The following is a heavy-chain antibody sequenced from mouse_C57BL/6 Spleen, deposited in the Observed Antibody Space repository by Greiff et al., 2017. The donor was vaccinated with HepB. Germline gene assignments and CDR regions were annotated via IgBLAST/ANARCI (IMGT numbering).Heavy chain of an antibody. J-gene: IGHJ2*01. D-gene: IGHD3-2*02. V-gene: IGHV1-64*01. CDR3: ARRPGSGYYFDY. Sequence: QVQLQQPGAELVKPGASVKLSCKASGYTFTSYWMHWVKQRPGQGLEWIGMIHPNSGSTNYNEKLKSKVTLTIDKSSSTAYMQLSSLTSEDSAVYYCARRPGSGYYFDYWGQGTTLTVSS. CDR2: IHPNSGST. CDR1: GYTFTSYW.